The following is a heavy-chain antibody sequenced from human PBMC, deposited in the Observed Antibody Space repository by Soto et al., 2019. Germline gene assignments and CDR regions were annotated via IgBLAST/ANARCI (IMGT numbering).Heavy chain of an antibody. CDR2: IYSGGST. D-gene: IGHD6-13*01. CDR1: GFTVSSNY. Sequence: PGGSLRLSCAASGFTVSSNYMSWVRQAPGKGLEWVSVIYSGGSTYYADSVKGRFTISRDNSKNTLYLQMNSLRAEDTAVYYCVRDMQLWRLDSWGQGTLVTGSS. J-gene: IGHJ4*02. CDR3: VRDMQLWRLDS. V-gene: IGHV3-66*01.